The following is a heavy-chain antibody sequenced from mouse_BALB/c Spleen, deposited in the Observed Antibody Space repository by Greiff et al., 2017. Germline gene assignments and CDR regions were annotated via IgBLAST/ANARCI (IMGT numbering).Heavy chain of an antibody. CDR1: GYSITSGYY. Sequence: VQLQQSGPGLVKPSQSLSLTCSVTGYSITSGYYWNWIRQFPGNKLEWMGYISYDGSNNYNPSLKNRISITRDTSKNQFFLKLNSVTTEDTATYYCARRGLGYAMDYWGQGTSVTVSS. D-gene: IGHD3-3*01. CDR2: ISYDGSN. J-gene: IGHJ4*01. CDR3: ARRGLGYAMDY. V-gene: IGHV3-6*02.